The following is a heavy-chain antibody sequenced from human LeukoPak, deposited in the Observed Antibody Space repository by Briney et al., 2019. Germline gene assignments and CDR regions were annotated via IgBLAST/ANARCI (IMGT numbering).Heavy chain of an antibody. CDR2: TNPNSGGT. V-gene: IGHV1-2*06. D-gene: IGHD2-2*01. Sequence: ASVKVSCKASGYTFTGDYMHWVRQAPGRGLEWMGRTNPNSGGTNYAQKLQGRVTMTRDTSISTAHMELRRLRSDDTAVYYCARDGGYQAPSGYWGQGTLVTVSS. CDR3: ARDGGYQAPSGY. CDR1: GYTFTGDY. J-gene: IGHJ4*02.